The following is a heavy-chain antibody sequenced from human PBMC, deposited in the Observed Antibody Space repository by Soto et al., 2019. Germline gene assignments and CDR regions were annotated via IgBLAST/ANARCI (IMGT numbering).Heavy chain of an antibody. V-gene: IGHV4-31*03. Sequence: QVQLQESGPGLVKPSQTLSLTCTVSGGSISSGGYYWSWIRQHPGKGLEWIGYIYYSGSTYYNPSLKSRVPXSXGXXKTQFSLKLSSVTAADTAVYYCARGSVVAATLFDYWGQGTLVTVSS. D-gene: IGHD2-15*01. CDR3: ARGSVVAATLFDY. CDR2: IYYSGST. J-gene: IGHJ4*02. CDR1: GGSISSGGYY.